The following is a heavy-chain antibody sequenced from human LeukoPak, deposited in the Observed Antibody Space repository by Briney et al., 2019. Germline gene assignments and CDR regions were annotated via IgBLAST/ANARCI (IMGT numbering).Heavy chain of an antibody. Sequence: GGSLRLSCAASGFTVSSNFMSWVRQAPGKGLEWVSVIYRGGSTYYADSVKGRFTISRDNSKNTVYLQMNSLRAEDKAVYYCARGPTYHDFWSGYSTAFDFWGQGTLVTVSS. D-gene: IGHD3-3*01. CDR2: IYRGGST. V-gene: IGHV3-53*01. J-gene: IGHJ4*02. CDR1: GFTVSSNF. CDR3: ARGPTYHDFWSGYSTAFDF.